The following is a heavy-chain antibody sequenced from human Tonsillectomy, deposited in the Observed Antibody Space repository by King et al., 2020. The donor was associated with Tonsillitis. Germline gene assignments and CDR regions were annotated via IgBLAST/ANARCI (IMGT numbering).Heavy chain of an antibody. J-gene: IGHJ3*02. V-gene: IGHV3-30*04. Sequence: VQLVESGGGVVQPGRSLRLSCAASGVNFYNYAMHWVRQAPGKGREWGSFISYDARKTKYVDSVKGRFTITRDNSKNTMSLQMNSLRTEDSAMYYCARAAPMHAFDNGGQGTMVTVSS. CDR3: ARAAPMHAFDN. CDR1: GVNFYNYA. CDR2: ISYDARKT.